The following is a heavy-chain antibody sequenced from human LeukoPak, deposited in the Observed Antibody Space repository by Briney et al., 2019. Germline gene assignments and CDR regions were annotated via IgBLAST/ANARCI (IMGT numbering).Heavy chain of an antibody. J-gene: IGHJ4*02. CDR1: GFTFSSYA. CDR2: ISYDGSNK. D-gene: IGHD5-24*01. Sequence: GGSLRLSCAASGFTFSSYAMHWVRQAPGKGLEWVAVISYDGSNKYYADSVKGRFTISRDNSKNTLYLQMNSLRAEDTAVYYCARDFRDGYNSLWGQGTLVTVSS. CDR3: ARDFRDGYNSL. V-gene: IGHV3-30-3*01.